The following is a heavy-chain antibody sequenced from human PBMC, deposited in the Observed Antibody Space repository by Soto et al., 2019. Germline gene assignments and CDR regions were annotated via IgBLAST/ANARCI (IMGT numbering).Heavy chain of an antibody. J-gene: IGHJ6*02. Sequence: GASVKVSCKSSGGTFSSHSINWVRQAPGQGLEWMGGIIPIFGPANFAKKFQGRVTITADEPTATAYMELSSLTSEDTAVYYCATGSFTSTGGRIGYHYNAMDVWGQGTTVTVSS. D-gene: IGHD1-1*01. CDR3: ATGSFTSTGGRIGYHYNAMDV. CDR1: GGTFSSHS. V-gene: IGHV1-69*13. CDR2: IIPIFGPA.